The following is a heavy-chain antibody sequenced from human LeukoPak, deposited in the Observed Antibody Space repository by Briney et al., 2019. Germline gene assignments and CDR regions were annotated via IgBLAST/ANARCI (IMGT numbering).Heavy chain of an antibody. CDR3: ARGNWNHPPHYYYYMDV. CDR1: GFIFSSYA. V-gene: IGHV3-7*01. CDR2: IKQDGSEK. J-gene: IGHJ6*03. D-gene: IGHD1-20*01. Sequence: PGGSLRLSCAASGFIFSSYAMHWVRQAPGKGLEWVANIKQDGSEKYYVDSVKGRFTISRDNAKNSLYLQMNSLRAEDTAVYYCARGNWNHPPHYYYYMDVWGKGTTVTVSS.